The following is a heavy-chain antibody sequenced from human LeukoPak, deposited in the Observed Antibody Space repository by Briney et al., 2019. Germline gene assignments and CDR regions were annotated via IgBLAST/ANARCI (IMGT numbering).Heavy chain of an antibody. CDR3: ARGDYPGIDALDI. V-gene: IGHV4-59*08. Sequence: SETLSLTCTVSGGSISSYYWSWIRQPPGKGLEWIGYIYYSGSTNYNPSLKSRVTISVDTSKNQFSLKLSSVTAADTAVYYCARGDYPGIDALDIWGQGTMVTVSS. CDR1: GGSISSYY. J-gene: IGHJ3*02. CDR2: IYYSGST. D-gene: IGHD4-17*01.